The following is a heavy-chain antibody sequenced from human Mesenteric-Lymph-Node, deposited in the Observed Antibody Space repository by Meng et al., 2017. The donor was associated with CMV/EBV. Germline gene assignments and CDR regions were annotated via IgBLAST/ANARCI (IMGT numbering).Heavy chain of an antibody. D-gene: IGHD1/OR15-1a*01. CDR1: GDSVSSTSAT. V-gene: IGHV6-1*01. Sequence: LRLSCAISGDSVSSTSATWNWIRQSPSRGLEWLGRTYRRSKWYNDSGISVKSRVTINLDISKNQFTLQLNSVTPEDTAIYYCVRGFSRNSFDPWGQGTLVTVSS. CDR2: TYRRSKWYN. J-gene: IGHJ5*02. CDR3: VRGFSRNSFDP.